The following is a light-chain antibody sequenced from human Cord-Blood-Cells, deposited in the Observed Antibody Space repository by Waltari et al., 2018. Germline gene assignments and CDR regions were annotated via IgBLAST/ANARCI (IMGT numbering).Light chain of an antibody. J-gene: IGKJ4*01. V-gene: IGKV1-5*03. CDR3: QQYNSYLT. CDR2: KAS. Sequence: DIQITQSPSTLSASVGGRVTITCRASQSISSWLAWYQQKPGKAPKLLIYKASSLESGVPSRFSGSGSGTEFTLTISSLQPDDFATYYCQQYNSYLTFGGGTKVEIK. CDR1: QSISSW.